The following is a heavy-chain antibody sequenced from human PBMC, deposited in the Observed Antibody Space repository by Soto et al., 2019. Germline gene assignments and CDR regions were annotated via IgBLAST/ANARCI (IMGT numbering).Heavy chain of an antibody. CDR1: GYTFTSYA. CDR2: INAGNGNT. D-gene: IGHD6-13*01. V-gene: IGHV1-3*01. Sequence: ASVKVSCKASGYTFTSYAMHWVRQAPGQRLEWMGWINAGNGNTKYSQKFQGRVTITRDTSASTAYMELSSLRSEDTAVYYCARDPTAAGLDYYYYGMDVWGQGTTVTVSS. J-gene: IGHJ6*02. CDR3: ARDPTAAGLDYYYYGMDV.